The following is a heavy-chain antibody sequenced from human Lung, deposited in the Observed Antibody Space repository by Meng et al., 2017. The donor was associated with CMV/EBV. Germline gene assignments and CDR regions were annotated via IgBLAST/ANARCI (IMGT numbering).Heavy chain of an antibody. V-gene: IGHV4-4*02. CDR1: GGSISSSNW. Sequence: SETLSLXCAVSGGSISSSNWWSWVRQPPGKGLEWIGEIYHSGSTNYNPSLKSRVTISVDKSKNQFSLKLSSVTAADTAVYYCARDRVAAAGYYYYGMDVWGQGTTVTVSS. J-gene: IGHJ6*02. D-gene: IGHD6-13*01. CDR2: IYHSGST. CDR3: ARDRVAAAGYYYYGMDV.